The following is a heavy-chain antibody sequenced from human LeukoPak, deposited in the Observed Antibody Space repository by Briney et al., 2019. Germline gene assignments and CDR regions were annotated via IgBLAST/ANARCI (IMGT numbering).Heavy chain of an antibody. V-gene: IGHV3-30-3*01. CDR1: GFTFDDYA. J-gene: IGHJ4*02. D-gene: IGHD5-24*01. CDR2: ISYDGSNK. CDR3: ASSRDGYNFLFDY. Sequence: GGSLRLSCAASGFTFDDYAMHWVRQAPGKGLEWVAVISYDGSNKYYADSVKGRFTISRDNSKNTLYLQMNSLRAEDTAVYYCASSRDGYNFLFDYWGQGTLVTVSS.